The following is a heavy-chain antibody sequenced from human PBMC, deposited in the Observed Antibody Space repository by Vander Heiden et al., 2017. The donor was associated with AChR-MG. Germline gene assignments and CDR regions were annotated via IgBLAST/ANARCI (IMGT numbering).Heavy chain of an antibody. CDR3: ARDERSGGGGSCHPSDY. Sequence: EVQLVESGGGLVKPGGSLRLSCAGSGFTFSPYAMSWFRPAPGKELEWVSAISRDSKYIYYGDSWKGRVTISRDNAKNSLYLQMNSLRVEDTAVYYCARDERSGGGGSCHPSDYWGQGTLVTVSS. J-gene: IGHJ4*02. CDR2: ISRDSKYI. V-gene: IGHV3-21*01. D-gene: IGHD2-15*01. CDR1: GFTFSPYA.